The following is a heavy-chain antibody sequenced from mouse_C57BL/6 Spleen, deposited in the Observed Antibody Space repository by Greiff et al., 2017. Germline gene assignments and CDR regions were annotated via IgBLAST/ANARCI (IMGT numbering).Heavy chain of an antibody. CDR2: IDPENGDT. CDR1: GFNIKDDY. D-gene: IGHD1-1*01. CDR3: TFFYYSGSSPFAY. J-gene: IGHJ3*01. Sequence: EVQLQQSGAELVRPGASVKLSCTASGFNIKDDYMHWVKQRPEQGLEWIGWIDPENGDTEYASKFQGKATITADTSSNTAYLQLSSLTSEDTAVYYCTFFYYSGSSPFAYWGQGTLVTVSA. V-gene: IGHV14-4*01.